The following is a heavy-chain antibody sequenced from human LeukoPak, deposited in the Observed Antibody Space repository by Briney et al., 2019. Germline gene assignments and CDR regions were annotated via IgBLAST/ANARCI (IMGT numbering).Heavy chain of an antibody. Sequence: ASVKVSCKASGYTFTSYGISWVRQAPGQGLEWMGWISAYNGNTNYAQKLQGRVTMTTDTSTSTAYMELRSLRSDDTAVYYCAGDSGSYGYYYMDVWGKGTTVTVSS. J-gene: IGHJ6*03. CDR3: AGDSGSYGYYYMDV. CDR2: ISAYNGNT. D-gene: IGHD1-26*01. V-gene: IGHV1-18*01. CDR1: GYTFTSYG.